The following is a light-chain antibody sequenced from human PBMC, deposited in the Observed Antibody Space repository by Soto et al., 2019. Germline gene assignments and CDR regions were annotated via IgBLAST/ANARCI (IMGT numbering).Light chain of an antibody. J-gene: IGKJ1*01. CDR1: QSVSNY. CDR2: YAS. Sequence: ASQSVSNYFVWYQQKPGQAPRLLIYYASKRATGIPARFSGSGSGTDFTLTISSLEPEDFAVYFCQQRSIWPWTFGQGTKVDIK. CDR3: QQRSIWPWT. V-gene: IGKV3-11*01.